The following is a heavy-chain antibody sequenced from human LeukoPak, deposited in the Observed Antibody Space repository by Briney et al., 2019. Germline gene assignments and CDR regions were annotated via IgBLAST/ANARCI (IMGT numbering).Heavy chain of an antibody. Sequence: GGSLRLSCAASGFTFSSYSMNWVRQAPGKGLEWVSSISSSSSYIYYADSVKGRFTISRDNAKNSLYLQMNSLRAEDTALYYCAKDMGPYYYDSSGYTPWGQGTLVTVSS. J-gene: IGHJ5*02. CDR1: GFTFSSYS. CDR2: ISSSSSYI. D-gene: IGHD3-22*01. V-gene: IGHV3-21*04. CDR3: AKDMGPYYYDSSGYTP.